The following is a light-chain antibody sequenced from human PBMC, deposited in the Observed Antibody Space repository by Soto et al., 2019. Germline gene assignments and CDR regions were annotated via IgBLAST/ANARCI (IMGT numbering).Light chain of an antibody. Sequence: QSALTQPVSVSGSPGQSITISCTGTSSDVGGYNYVSWYQQHPGKAPKLMIYEVSNRPSGVSNRFSGSKSGNTASLTISGLQAEDEADYYCSSYTSSSIDYVFGTGTKRTVL. J-gene: IGLJ1*01. CDR2: EVS. V-gene: IGLV2-14*01. CDR3: SSYTSSSIDYV. CDR1: SSDVGGYNY.